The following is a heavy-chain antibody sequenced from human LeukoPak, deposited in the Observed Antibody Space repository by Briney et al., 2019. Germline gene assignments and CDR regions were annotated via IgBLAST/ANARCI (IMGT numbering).Heavy chain of an antibody. CDR2: ISYDGTNK. V-gene: IGHV3-30-3*01. CDR1: GFTFSTYA. CDR3: ARERGYTYGWSAFDI. Sequence: GGSLSLSCAASGFTFSTYAMHWVRQAPGKGLEWVAVISYDGTNKYYADSVEGPITISRDNSKNTLYLQMHSLTVKDTAVYYCARERGYTYGWSAFDIWGQGTMVTVSS. J-gene: IGHJ3*02. D-gene: IGHD5-18*01.